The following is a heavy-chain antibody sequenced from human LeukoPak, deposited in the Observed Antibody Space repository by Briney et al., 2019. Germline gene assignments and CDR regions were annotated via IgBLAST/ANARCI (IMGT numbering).Heavy chain of an antibody. CDR2: IRYDGSNK. CDR3: AKGGAEYYYDSSGYYYFY. J-gene: IGHJ4*02. CDR1: GFTFSSYG. D-gene: IGHD3-22*01. V-gene: IGHV3-30*02. Sequence: GGSLRLSCAASGFTFSSYGMHWVRQAPGKGLEWVAFIRYDGSNKYYADSVKGRFTISRDNSKNTLYLQMNSLRAEDTAVYYCAKGGAEYYYDSSGYYYFYWGQGTLVTVSS.